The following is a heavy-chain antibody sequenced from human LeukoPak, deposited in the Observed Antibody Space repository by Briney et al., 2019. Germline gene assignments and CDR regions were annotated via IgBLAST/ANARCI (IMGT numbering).Heavy chain of an antibody. Sequence: GGSLRLSCAASGFTFSTYAMSWVRQAPGKGLEWVSGISGSGGSTYYADSVKGRFTISRDDSKKTLYLQMNSLRAEDTAVYYCAKSNGYGLVDIWGQGTMVTVSS. V-gene: IGHV3-23*01. J-gene: IGHJ3*02. D-gene: IGHD3-10*01. CDR1: GFTFSTYA. CDR2: ISGSGGST. CDR3: AKSNGYGLVDI.